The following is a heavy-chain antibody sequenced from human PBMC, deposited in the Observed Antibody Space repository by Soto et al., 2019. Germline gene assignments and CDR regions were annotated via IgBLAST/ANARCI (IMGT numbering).Heavy chain of an antibody. CDR2: IFSNDEK. D-gene: IGHD3-16*02. Sequence: GSGPTLVNPTETLTLTCTVSGFSLSNARMGVSWIRQPPGKALEWLAHIFSNDEKSYSTSLKSRLTISKDTSKSQVVLTMTNMDPVDTATYYCARIAYVWGSYRPFDYWGQGTLVTVSS. J-gene: IGHJ4*02. CDR3: ARIAYVWGSYRPFDY. CDR1: GFSLSNARMG. V-gene: IGHV2-26*01.